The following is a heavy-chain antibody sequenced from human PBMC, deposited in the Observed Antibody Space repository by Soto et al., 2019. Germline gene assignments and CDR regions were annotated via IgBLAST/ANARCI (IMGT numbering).Heavy chain of an antibody. J-gene: IGHJ4*02. V-gene: IGHV1-18*01. D-gene: IGHD6-19*01. CDR1: GYTFTSFA. CDR3: ARSSLSIAVAGPFDY. CDR2: ISAYNGNT. Sequence: QVQLVQSGAEVKKPGASVKVSCEASGYTFTSFAVTWVRQAPGQGLEWMGWISAYNGNTNYAQKLQGRVTMTTDTSTSTAYMELRSLRSDDTAVYYCARSSLSIAVAGPFDYWGQGTLVTVSS.